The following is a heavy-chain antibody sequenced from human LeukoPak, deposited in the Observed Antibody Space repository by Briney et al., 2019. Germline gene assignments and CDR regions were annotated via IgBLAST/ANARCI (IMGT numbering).Heavy chain of an antibody. D-gene: IGHD2-2*02. Sequence: SGGSLRLSCAASGFTFSSYGMHWVRQAPGKGLEWVALTWNDGFNKYYAGSVKGRFTISRDNSKNTLYLQMDSLRAEDTAVYYCAKDLGYCGSKTCYTGIDYWGQGTLVTVSS. J-gene: IGHJ4*02. V-gene: IGHV3-33*06. CDR3: AKDLGYCGSKTCYTGIDY. CDR1: GFTFSSYG. CDR2: TWNDGFNK.